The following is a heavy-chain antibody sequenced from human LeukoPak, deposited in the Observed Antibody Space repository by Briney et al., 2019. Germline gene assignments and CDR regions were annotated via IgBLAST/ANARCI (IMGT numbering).Heavy chain of an antibody. CDR1: GFTFSDSW. J-gene: IGHJ6*02. CDR2: MNQDGSAK. D-gene: IGHD3-16*01. Sequence: PGGSLRLSCAASGFTFSDSWMSWVRQAPGKGLEWVANMNQDGSAKGYVDSVKGRFTIYRDNARNALYLQISSLRPEDTAVYYCATYTHWVAGDVWGQGTTVTVSS. V-gene: IGHV3-7*01. CDR3: ATYTHWVAGDV.